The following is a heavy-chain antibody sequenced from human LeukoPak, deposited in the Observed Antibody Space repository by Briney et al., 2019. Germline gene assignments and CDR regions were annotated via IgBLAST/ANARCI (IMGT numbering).Heavy chain of an antibody. CDR1: GGSISSGDYY. CDR2: IYYTGST. Sequence: SETLSLTCTVSGGSISSGDYYWSWIRHPPGKGLEWIGYIYYTGSTYYNPSLKSRVTISVDTSKNQFSLKLSSVTAADTAVYYCAMSGGGYYYGMDGWGQGCTVTVSS. CDR3: AMSGGGYYYGMDG. V-gene: IGHV4-30-4*01. D-gene: IGHD3-10*01. J-gene: IGHJ6*01.